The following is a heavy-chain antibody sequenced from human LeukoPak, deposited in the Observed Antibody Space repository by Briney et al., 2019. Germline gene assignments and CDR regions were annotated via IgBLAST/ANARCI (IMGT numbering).Heavy chain of an antibody. V-gene: IGHV3-43*02. J-gene: IGHJ4*02. CDR2: ISGDGGST. Sequence: PGGSLRLSCAASGFTFDDYAMHWVRQAPGKGLEWASLISGDGGSTYYADSVKGRFTISRDNSKNSLYLQMNSLRTEDTALYYCAKDYYYDSSGYQDYWGLGTLVTVSS. D-gene: IGHD3-22*01. CDR3: AKDYYYDSSGYQDY. CDR1: GFTFDDYA.